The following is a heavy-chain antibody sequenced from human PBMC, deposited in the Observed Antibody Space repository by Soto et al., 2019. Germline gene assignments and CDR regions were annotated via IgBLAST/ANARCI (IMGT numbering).Heavy chain of an antibody. V-gene: IGHV3-30-3*01. CDR3: ARGVAIEAFDI. Sequence: GGSLRLSCAASGFTFSSYAMHWVRQAPGKGLEWVAVISYDGSNKYYADSVKGRFTISRDNSKNTLYLQMNSLRAEDTAVYYCARGVAIEAFDIWGQGTMVTVSS. CDR1: GFTFSSYA. CDR2: ISYDGSNK. D-gene: IGHD2-21*01. J-gene: IGHJ3*02.